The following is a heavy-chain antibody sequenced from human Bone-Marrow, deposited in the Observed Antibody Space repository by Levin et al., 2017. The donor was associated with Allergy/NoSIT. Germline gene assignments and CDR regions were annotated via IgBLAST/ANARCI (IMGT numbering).Heavy chain of an antibody. CDR1: GFTFSSYG. V-gene: IGHV3-33*01. D-gene: IGHD3-3*01. CDR3: ARTYYDFWSGYMQFDEDYGMDV. CDR2: IWYDGSNK. Sequence: GGSLRLSCAASGFTFSSYGMHWVRQAPGKGLEWVAVIWYDGSNKYYADSVKGRFTISRDNSKNTLYLQMNSLRAEDTAVYYCARTYYDFWSGYMQFDEDYGMDVWGQGTTVTVSS. J-gene: IGHJ6*02.